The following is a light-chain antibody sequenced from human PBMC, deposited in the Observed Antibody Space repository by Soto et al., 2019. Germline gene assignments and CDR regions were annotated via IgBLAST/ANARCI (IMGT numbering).Light chain of an antibody. V-gene: IGLV2-11*01. CDR3: CSYAGSYTFHVV. CDR1: SSDVGGYNY. J-gene: IGLJ2*01. CDR2: DVS. Sequence: QSALTQPRSVSGSPGQSVTTSCTGTSSDVGGYNYVSWYQQHPGKAPKLMIYDVSKRPSGVPDRFSGSKSGNTASLTISGLQAEDEADYYCCSYAGSYTFHVVFGGGTKLTVL.